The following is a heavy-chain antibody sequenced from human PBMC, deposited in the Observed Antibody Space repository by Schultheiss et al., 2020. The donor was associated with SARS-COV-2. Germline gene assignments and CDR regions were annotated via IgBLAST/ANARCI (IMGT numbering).Heavy chain of an antibody. CDR2: IYTSGST. CDR1: GGSISSSSYY. Sequence: SETLSLTCTVSGGSISSSSYYWSWIRQPAGKGLEWIGRIYTSGSTNYNPSLKSRVTMSVDTSKNQFSLKLSSVTAADTALYYCARGTRYYYGMDVWGQGTTVTVSS. V-gene: IGHV4-61*02. J-gene: IGHJ6*02. CDR3: ARGTRYYYGMDV.